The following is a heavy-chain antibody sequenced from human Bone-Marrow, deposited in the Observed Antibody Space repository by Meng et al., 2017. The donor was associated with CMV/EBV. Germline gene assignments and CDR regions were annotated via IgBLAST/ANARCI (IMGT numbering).Heavy chain of an antibody. V-gene: IGHV3-20*04. Sequence: GESLKISCAASGFTFDDYGMSWVRQAPGKGLEWVSGINWNGGSTGYADSVKGRFTISRDNAKNSLYLQMNSLRAEDTAVYYCARDRRSSSWYYPNDYWGQGTLVTGS. D-gene: IGHD6-13*01. CDR1: GFTFDDYG. CDR3: ARDRRSSSWYYPNDY. J-gene: IGHJ4*02. CDR2: INWNGGST.